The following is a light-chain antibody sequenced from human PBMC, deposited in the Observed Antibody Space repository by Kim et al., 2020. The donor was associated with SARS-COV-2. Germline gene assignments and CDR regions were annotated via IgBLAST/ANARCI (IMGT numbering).Light chain of an antibody. V-gene: IGLV3-9*01. J-gene: IGLJ2*01. CDR3: QVWDGRAVV. CDR2: RDS. Sequence: VDLGRTDRMPCGGNNIEKRNVHWNHKKRGKAPKLVIYRDSKRPSGIPERVSGYNAGNTATMPISRVQTRDEAHSYCQVWDGRAVVFAVGTRLTVL. CDR1: NIEKRN.